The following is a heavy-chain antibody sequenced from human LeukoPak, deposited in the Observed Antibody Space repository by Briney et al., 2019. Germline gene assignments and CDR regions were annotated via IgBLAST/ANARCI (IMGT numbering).Heavy chain of an antibody. Sequence: GESLQISCQGSGSTFASLWIGWVRQMPGKGLEWMGIIYPGDSQTRYSPSFQGQVTISADKSISTAYLQWSSLKASDTAMYYCARLFAGYSYGFYFEYWGQGTLVTVSS. J-gene: IGHJ4*02. CDR1: GSTFASLW. CDR2: IYPGDSQT. D-gene: IGHD5-18*01. CDR3: ARLFAGYSYGFYFEY. V-gene: IGHV5-51*01.